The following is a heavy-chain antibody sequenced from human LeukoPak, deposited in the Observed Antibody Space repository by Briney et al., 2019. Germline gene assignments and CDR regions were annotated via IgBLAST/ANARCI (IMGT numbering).Heavy chain of an antibody. CDR3: AELGITMIGGV. CDR2: ISSSGSTI. CDR1: GVIVRKAW. D-gene: IGHD3-10*02. Sequence: GGSLRLSCAASGVIVRKAWMTWVRQAPGKGLEWVSYISSSGSTIYYADSVKGRFTISRDNAKNALYLQMNSLRAEDTAVYYCAELGITMIGGVWGKGATVTISS. V-gene: IGHV3-48*03. J-gene: IGHJ6*04.